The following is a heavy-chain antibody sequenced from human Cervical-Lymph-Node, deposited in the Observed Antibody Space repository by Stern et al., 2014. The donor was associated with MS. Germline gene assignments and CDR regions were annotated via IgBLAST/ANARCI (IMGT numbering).Heavy chain of an antibody. V-gene: IGHV1-46*02. Sequence: QVQPVQSGSEVKKPGASVKVSCKASEYTHNNYLIHWVRQAPGKRPAMMGVNNPSGATNYAQKVQDRVTMTTDASTSTFYMELSRLRSEDTAVYYCAVRYCSGGRCYSVPDVGGQGTTVIVSS. CDR3: AVRYCSGGRCYSVPDV. J-gene: IGHJ6*02. D-gene: IGHD2-15*01. CDR2: NNPSGAT. CDR1: EYTHNNYL.